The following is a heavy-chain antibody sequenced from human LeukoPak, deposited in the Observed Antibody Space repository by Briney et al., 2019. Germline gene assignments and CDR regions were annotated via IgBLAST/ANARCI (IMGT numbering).Heavy chain of an antibody. D-gene: IGHD6-13*01. J-gene: IGHJ4*02. Sequence: GRSLRLSCAASGFTFSSYGMHWVRQAPGKGLEWVAVISYDGGNKYYADSVKGRFTISRDNAKNSLYLQMNSLRAEDTATFYCAKAFGSSWSLFHYWGQGTLVTVSS. CDR2: ISYDGGNK. CDR1: GFTFSSYG. CDR3: AKAFGSSWSLFHY. V-gene: IGHV3-30*18.